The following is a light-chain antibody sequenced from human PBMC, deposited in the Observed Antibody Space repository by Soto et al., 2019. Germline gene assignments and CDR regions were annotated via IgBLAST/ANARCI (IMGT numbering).Light chain of an antibody. Sequence: EVVMTQSPLSLPVILGQPASISCRSSQSLVHTDGNIFLTWFHQRPGQPPRRHIYRVSNRESGVPDRFTGPGSGTDFTLSIRWVEAEDVGVYYCMQGTHWPYTFGQGTKLEIK. CDR3: MQGTHWPYT. CDR2: RVS. V-gene: IGKV2-30*02. CDR1: QSLVHTDGNIF. J-gene: IGKJ2*01.